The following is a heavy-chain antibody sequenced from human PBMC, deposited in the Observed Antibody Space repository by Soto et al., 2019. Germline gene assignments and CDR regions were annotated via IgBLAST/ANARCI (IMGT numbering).Heavy chain of an antibody. CDR3: VRDRRAVVVAATTAVDYGMDV. Sequence: SEALSLICTVSGGTISSYYWSWIRQPPGKGLEWIGYIYYSGSTNYNPSLKSRVTISVDTSKNQFSLKLSSVTAADTAVYYCVRDRRAVVVAATTAVDYGMDVWGQGTTVTVSS. V-gene: IGHV4-59*01. J-gene: IGHJ6*02. CDR2: IYYSGST. D-gene: IGHD2-15*01. CDR1: GGTISSYY.